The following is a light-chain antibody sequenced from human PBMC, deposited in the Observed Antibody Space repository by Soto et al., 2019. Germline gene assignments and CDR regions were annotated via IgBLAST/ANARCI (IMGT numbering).Light chain of an antibody. CDR2: DAS. CDR1: QSVTPF. V-gene: IGKV3-11*01. Sequence: PGERATLSCRASQSVTPFLAWYQQKPGQAPRLLIYDASNRATGIPARFSGSGSGTDFTLTISSLEPEDFAVYYGPQRSHWPHTFGGATKVESK. CDR3: PQRSHWPHT. J-gene: IGKJ4*01.